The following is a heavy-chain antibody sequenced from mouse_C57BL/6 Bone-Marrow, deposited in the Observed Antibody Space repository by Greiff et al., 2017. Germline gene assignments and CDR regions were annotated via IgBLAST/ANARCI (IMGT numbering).Heavy chain of an antibody. J-gene: IGHJ2*01. Sequence: EVQLVESGGGLVKPGGSLKLSCAASGFTFSSYTMSWVRQTPEKRLEWVATISGGGGNTYYPDSVKGRFTISRDNAKNTLYLQMSSLRSEDTALYYCARRDYSNFDYWGQGTTLTVSS. CDR2: ISGGGGNT. CDR1: GFTFSSYT. CDR3: ARRDYSNFDY. D-gene: IGHD2-5*01. V-gene: IGHV5-9*01.